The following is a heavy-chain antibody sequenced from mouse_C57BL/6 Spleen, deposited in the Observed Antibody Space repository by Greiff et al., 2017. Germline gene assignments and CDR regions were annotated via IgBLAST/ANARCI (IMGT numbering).Heavy chain of an antibody. Sequence: QVQLQQSGAELARPGASVKLSCKASGYTFTSYGISWVKQRTGQGLEWIGEIYPRSGNTYYNAKFKGKATLTADKSSSTAYMELRSLTSEDSAVYFCANGDDATPYDYAMDDWGQGTSVTVSS. D-gene: IGHD2-2*01. V-gene: IGHV1-81*01. J-gene: IGHJ4*01. CDR1: GYTFTSYG. CDR3: ANGDDATPYDYAMDD. CDR2: IYPRSGNT.